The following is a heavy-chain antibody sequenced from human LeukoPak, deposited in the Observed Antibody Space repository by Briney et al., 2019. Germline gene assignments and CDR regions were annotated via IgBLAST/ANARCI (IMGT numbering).Heavy chain of an antibody. CDR2: INSDGSST. CDR3: ARGWYGEGFDY. D-gene: IGHD4-17*01. CDR1: GCTFSSYW. J-gene: IGHJ4*02. V-gene: IGHV3-74*01. Sequence: PGGSLRLSCAASGCTFSSYWMHWVRQAPGKGLVWVSRINSDGSSTSYADSVKGRFTISRDNAKNTLYLQMNSLRAEDTAVYYCARGWYGEGFDYWGQGTLVTVSS.